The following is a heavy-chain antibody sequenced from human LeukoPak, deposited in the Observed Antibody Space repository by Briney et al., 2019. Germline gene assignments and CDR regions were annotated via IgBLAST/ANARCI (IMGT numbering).Heavy chain of an antibody. CDR2: INSDGSST. CDR3: ARDHTASACFDY. D-gene: IGHD5-18*01. Sequence: GGSLRLSCAASGFTFSSYWMHWVRQAPGKGLVWVSRINSDGSSTSYADSVKGRFTISRDNAKNTLYLQLNSLRAEDTAVYYCARDHTASACFDYWGQGTLVTVSS. CDR1: GFTFSSYW. J-gene: IGHJ4*02. V-gene: IGHV3-74*01.